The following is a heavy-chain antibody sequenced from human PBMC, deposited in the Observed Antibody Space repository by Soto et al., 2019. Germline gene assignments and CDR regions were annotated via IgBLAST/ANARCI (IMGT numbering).Heavy chain of an antibody. CDR1: GFTFDDYA. Sequence: GGSLRLSCAASGFTFDDYAMHWVRQAPGKGLEWVSGISWNSGSIGYADSVKGRFTISRDNAKNSLYLQMNSLRAEDTALYYCAKDMGRSGYDLRYFDYWGQGTLVTVSS. CDR3: AKDMGRSGYDLRYFDY. J-gene: IGHJ4*02. V-gene: IGHV3-9*01. CDR2: ISWNSGSI. D-gene: IGHD5-12*01.